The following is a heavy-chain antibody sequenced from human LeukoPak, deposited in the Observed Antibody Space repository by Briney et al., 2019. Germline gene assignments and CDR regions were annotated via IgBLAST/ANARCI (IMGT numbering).Heavy chain of an antibody. D-gene: IGHD3-22*01. J-gene: IGHJ4*02. Sequence: ASVKVSCKASGYTFTDYYIHWVRQAPGQGLEWMGWINPNTGGTNYAQKFQGRVTMTRDTSISTAYMEVSRLRSDDTAVYYCARAQYDSSGYYPDYWGQGTLVTVSS. CDR2: INPNTGGT. V-gene: IGHV1-2*02. CDR3: ARAQYDSSGYYPDY. CDR1: GYTFTDYY.